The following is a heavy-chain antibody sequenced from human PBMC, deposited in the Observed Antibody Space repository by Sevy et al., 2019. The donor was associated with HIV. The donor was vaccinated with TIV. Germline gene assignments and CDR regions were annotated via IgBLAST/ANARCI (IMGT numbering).Heavy chain of an antibody. CDR1: GDSIRSQSHY. Sequence: SETLSLTCTVSGDSIRSQSHYWAWIRQSPGKGLEWIASIHYTGSSYYNLSLRGRVTISVDTSKEQISLKLTSVTAADTAVYFCARQVRFSGVIINHFDYWGHGTLVTVSS. CDR3: ARQVRFSGVIINHFDY. CDR2: IHYTGSS. J-gene: IGHJ4*01. V-gene: IGHV4-39*01. D-gene: IGHD3-3*01.